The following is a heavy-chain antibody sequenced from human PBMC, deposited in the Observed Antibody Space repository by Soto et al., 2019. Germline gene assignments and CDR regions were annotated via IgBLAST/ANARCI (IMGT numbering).Heavy chain of an antibody. J-gene: IGHJ6*02. CDR1: GGSISSGGYS. CDR3: ARYYYGMDV. CDR2: TYQSGSA. V-gene: IGHV4-30-2*06. Sequence: PSETLSLTCTVSGGSISSGGYSWTWVRQSPGKGLEWIGYTYQSGSAYYNPSLKSRVTISVDRSKNQFSLNLTSVTAADTAVYYSARYYYGMDVWGQGTTVTVSS.